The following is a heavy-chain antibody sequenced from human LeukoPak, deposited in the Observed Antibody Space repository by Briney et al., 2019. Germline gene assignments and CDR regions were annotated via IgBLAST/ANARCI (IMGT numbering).Heavy chain of an antibody. D-gene: IGHD2-21*02. CDR3: ARRVLFGDHFDY. J-gene: IGHJ4*02. V-gene: IGHV4-34*01. CDR1: GGSFSGYY. CDR2: INHSGST. Sequence: SETLSLTCAVYGGSFSGYYWSWIRQPPGKGLEWIGEINHSGSTNYNPSLKSRVTISVDTSKNQFSLKLSSVTAADTAVYYCARRVLFGDHFDYWGQGTLVTVSS.